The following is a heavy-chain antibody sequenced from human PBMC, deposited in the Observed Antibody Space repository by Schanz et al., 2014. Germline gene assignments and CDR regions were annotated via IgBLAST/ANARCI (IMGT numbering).Heavy chain of an antibody. D-gene: IGHD6-19*01. CDR3: VKTDAGWRFDC. CDR2: IKEDGSKK. Sequence: QVQLVESGGGVVQPGKSLRLSCAASGFAFSDYGMHWVRQAPGKGLEWVANIKEDGSKKYYVDSVRGRFTISRDNSRNTVYLQMNNVGVDDTATYYCVKTDAGWRFDCGGQGTLVIVSS. CDR1: GFAFSDYG. V-gene: IGHV3-33*03. J-gene: IGHJ4*02.